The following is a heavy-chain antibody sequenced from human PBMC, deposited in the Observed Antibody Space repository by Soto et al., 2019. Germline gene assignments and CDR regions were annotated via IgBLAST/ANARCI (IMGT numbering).Heavy chain of an antibody. CDR3: TASSGWNPGGMDV. D-gene: IGHD6-19*01. Sequence: EVQLVESGGGLVQPGGSLKLSCAASGFTFSGSAMHWVRQASGKGLEWVGRIRSKANSYATAYAASVKGRFTISRDDSKITAYLQMNSLKTEDTAVYYCTASSGWNPGGMDVWGQGTTVTVSS. V-gene: IGHV3-73*01. J-gene: IGHJ6*02. CDR1: GFTFSGSA. CDR2: IRSKANSYAT.